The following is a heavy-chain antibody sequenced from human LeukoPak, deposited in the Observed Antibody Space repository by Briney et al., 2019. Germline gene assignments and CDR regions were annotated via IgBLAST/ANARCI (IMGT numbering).Heavy chain of an antibody. CDR1: GHTFTSYD. Sequence: GASVKVSCKASGHTFTSYDINWVRQATGQGLEWMGWMNPNSGNTGYARKFQGRVTMTRSTSIRTAYMELSSLTSEDTAVYYCATEPRWRLNWFDPWGQGTLVTVSS. V-gene: IGHV1-8*02. CDR3: ATEPRWRLNWFDP. D-gene: IGHD4-23*01. J-gene: IGHJ5*02. CDR2: MNPNSGNT.